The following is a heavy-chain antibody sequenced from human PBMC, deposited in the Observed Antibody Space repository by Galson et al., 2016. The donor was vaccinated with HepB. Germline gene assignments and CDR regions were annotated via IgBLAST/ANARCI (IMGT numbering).Heavy chain of an antibody. J-gene: IGHJ4*02. V-gene: IGHV3-53*01. CDR3: ARGRYSSGANDDS. D-gene: IGHD6-19*01. Sequence: SLRLSCAASGFTVRSNFITWVRQAPGQGLEWVSVIYGGGSTYYADSVQGRFTISRDTSNNTVSLQMNSLRAEDTAVYYCARGRYSSGANDDSWGQGTLVTVSS. CDR2: IYGGGST. CDR1: GFTVRSNF.